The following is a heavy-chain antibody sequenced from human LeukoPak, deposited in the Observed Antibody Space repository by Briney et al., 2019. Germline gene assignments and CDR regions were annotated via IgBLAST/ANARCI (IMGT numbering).Heavy chain of an antibody. J-gene: IGHJ6*02. V-gene: IGHV3-66*01. CDR2: IYSGGST. CDR3: PFHPPDNYYYYGMDV. CDR1: GFTVSSNY. Sequence: PGGSLRLSCAASGFTVSSNYMSWVRQAPGKGLEWVSVIYSGGSTYYADSVKGRFTISRDNSKNTLYLQMNSLRAEDTAVYYRPFHPPDNYYYYGMDVWGQGTTVTVSS.